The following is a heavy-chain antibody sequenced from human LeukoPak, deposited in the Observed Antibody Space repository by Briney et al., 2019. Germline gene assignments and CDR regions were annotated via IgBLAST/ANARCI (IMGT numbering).Heavy chain of an antibody. J-gene: IGHJ4*02. CDR2: IRSSSSGTI. V-gene: IGHV3-48*01. D-gene: IGHD1-1*01. CDR1: GFTVSSNY. Sequence: GGSLRLSCAASGFTVSSNYMSWVRQAPGKGLEWVSYIRSSSSGTIYYADSVKGRFTISRDNAKNSLYLQMNSLRAEDTAVYYCARDHNWAFDYWGQGTLVIVSS. CDR3: ARDHNWAFDY.